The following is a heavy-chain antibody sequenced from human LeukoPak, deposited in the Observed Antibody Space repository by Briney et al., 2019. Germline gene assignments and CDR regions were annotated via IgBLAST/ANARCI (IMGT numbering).Heavy chain of an antibody. D-gene: IGHD2-2*02. V-gene: IGHV4-34*01. CDR3: ASVIVVVPAAISRGWFDP. CDR1: GGSFSGYY. J-gene: IGHJ5*02. CDR2: INHSGST. Sequence: SETLSLTCAVYGGSFSGYYWSWIRQPPGKGLEWIGEINHSGSTNYNPSLKSRVTISVDTSKNQFSLKLSSVTAADTAVYYCASVIVVVPAAISRGWFDPWGQGTLVTVSS.